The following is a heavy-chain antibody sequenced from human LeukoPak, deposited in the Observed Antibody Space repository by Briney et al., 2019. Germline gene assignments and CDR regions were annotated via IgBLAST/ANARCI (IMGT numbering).Heavy chain of an antibody. CDR1: GFTFSSYS. J-gene: IGHJ4*02. Sequence: PGGSLRLSCAASGFTFSSYSMNWVRQAPGKGLEWVANIRDDGSEIYNVDSVKGRFTFSRDNAKNSLYLQMNSLRDEDTAVYYCARHGPYCLDSWGQGTLVTVSS. CDR3: ARHGPYCLDS. D-gene: IGHD1-26*01. CDR2: IRDDGSEI. V-gene: IGHV3-7*05.